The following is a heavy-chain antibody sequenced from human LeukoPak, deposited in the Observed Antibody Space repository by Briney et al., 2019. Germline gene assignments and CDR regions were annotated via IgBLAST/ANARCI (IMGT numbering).Heavy chain of an antibody. V-gene: IGHV4-30-4*01. CDR3: AGLTYYYGSGNDY. D-gene: IGHD3-10*01. Sequence: SETLSLTCTVSGGSTSSGDYYWSWIRQPPGKGLEWIGYIYYSGSTYYNPSLKSRVTISVDTSKNQFSLKLSSVTAADTAVYYCAGLTYYYGSGNDYWGQGTLVTVSS. CDR1: GGSTSSGDYY. J-gene: IGHJ4*02. CDR2: IYYSGST.